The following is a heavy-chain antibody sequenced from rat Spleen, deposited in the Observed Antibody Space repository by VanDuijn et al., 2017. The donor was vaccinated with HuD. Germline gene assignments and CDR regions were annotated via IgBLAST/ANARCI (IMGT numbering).Heavy chain of an antibody. CDR2: LSYDGPTT. CDR3: GRQGSRRDWYFDF. V-gene: IGHV5-29*01. Sequence: EVQLVESGGDLVQPGRSLKLTCAASGFTFSHYGMAWVRQAPTKGLEWVATLSYDGPTTYYRDSVKGRFTISRDVAKSTLYLEMDSLGSEDMATYYCGRQGSRRDWYFDFWGPGTMVTVSA. J-gene: IGHJ1*01. CDR1: GFTFSHYG.